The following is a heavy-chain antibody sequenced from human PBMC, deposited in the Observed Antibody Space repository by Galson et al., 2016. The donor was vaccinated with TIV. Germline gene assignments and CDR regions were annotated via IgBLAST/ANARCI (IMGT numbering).Heavy chain of an antibody. CDR2: ISGSGNYR. V-gene: IGHV3-11*06. CDR1: GFAFNNYY. J-gene: IGHJ6*02. CDR3: ARDHRPSTVITPPVYYPYYYDIDV. Sequence: SLRLSCAASGFAFNNYYLTWIRQTPGKGLEWVSHISGSGNYRDYADSVKGRFTISRDNDKNLVYLRMNSLRAEDTAVYYCARDHRPSTVITPPVYYPYYYDIDVWGQGTTVIVSS. D-gene: IGHD1-14*01.